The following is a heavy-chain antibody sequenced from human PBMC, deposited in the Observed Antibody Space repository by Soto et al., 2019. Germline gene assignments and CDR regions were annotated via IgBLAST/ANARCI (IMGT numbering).Heavy chain of an antibody. Sequence: GGSLRLSCAASGFTFSSYAMSWVRQAPGKGLEWVSAISGSGGSTYYADSVKGRFTISRDNSKSTLYLRMNSLRAEDTAVYYCAKGGALYCSGGSCYSYSWFGPWGQGTLVTVSS. J-gene: IGHJ5*02. CDR2: ISGSGGST. CDR1: GFTFSSYA. V-gene: IGHV3-23*01. D-gene: IGHD2-15*01. CDR3: AKGGALYCSGGSCYSYSWFGP.